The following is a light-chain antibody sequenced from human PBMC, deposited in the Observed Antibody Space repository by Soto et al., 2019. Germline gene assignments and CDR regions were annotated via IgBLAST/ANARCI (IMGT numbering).Light chain of an antibody. V-gene: IGKV1-39*01. Sequence: EIQMTQSPFSLSASVGDRVTITCRASQSISSYLNWYQQKPGKAPKLLIYAASSLQSGVPSRFSGSGSGTDFTVTISSLQPEDFATYYCQQSYSMPRTFGGGTKV. J-gene: IGKJ4*01. CDR3: QQSYSMPRT. CDR2: AAS. CDR1: QSISSY.